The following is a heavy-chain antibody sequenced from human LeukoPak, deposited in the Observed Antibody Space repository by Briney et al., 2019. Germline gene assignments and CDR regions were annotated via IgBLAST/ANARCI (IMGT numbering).Heavy chain of an antibody. J-gene: IGHJ3*02. V-gene: IGHV4-59*01. CDR3: ARFNYYDSSGHAFDI. CDR1: GGSISSYY. CDR2: ISYSGST. Sequence: SETLSLTCSVSGGSISSYYWSWIRQPPGKGLEWIGYISYSGSTNYNPSLKSRVTISVDTSKNQFSLKLNSVTAADTAVYYCARFNYYDSSGHAFDIWGQGTMVTVSS. D-gene: IGHD3-22*01.